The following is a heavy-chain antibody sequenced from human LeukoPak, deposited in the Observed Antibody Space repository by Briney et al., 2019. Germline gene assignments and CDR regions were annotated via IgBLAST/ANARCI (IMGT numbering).Heavy chain of an antibody. D-gene: IGHD3-22*01. CDR2: ISYDGSNK. CDR1: GFTFSYYG. V-gene: IGHV3-30*18. J-gene: IGHJ3*02. Sequence: GGSLRLSCAASGFTFSYYGMHWVRQAPGKGLEWVAVISYDGSNKYYAESVRGRFTISRDNSKNTLYLKMHRMRAEDTAVYYCAKDYYDSSGYYNDAFDMWGQGTMVTVSS. CDR3: AKDYYDSSGYYNDAFDM.